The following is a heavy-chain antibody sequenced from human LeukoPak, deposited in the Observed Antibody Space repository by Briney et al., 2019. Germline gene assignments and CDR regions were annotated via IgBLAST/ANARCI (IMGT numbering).Heavy chain of an antibody. D-gene: IGHD3-3*01. CDR2: IYHSGST. CDR3: AWSPDYFYHMDV. J-gene: IGHJ6*03. Sequence: PSETLSLTCGVSGYSFRSGYYWGCIRQVPGKGLEWFATIYHSGSTYYNPSLKSRVTISVDTGKNQFSLEVSSVTAGDTAVYYCAWSPDYFYHMDVWGKGTTVTVSS. V-gene: IGHV4-38-2*01. CDR1: GYSFRSGYY.